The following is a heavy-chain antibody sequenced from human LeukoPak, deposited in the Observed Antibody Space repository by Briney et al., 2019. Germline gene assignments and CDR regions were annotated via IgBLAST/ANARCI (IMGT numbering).Heavy chain of an antibody. D-gene: IGHD3-10*01. Sequence: PSETLSLTCAVHGGSFSGYYWSWIRQPPGKGLEWIGEINHSGSTNYNPSLKSRVTISVDTSKNQFSLKLSSVTAADTAVYYCARTYYGSGSPFYWGQGTLVTVSS. CDR3: ARTYYGSGSPFY. CDR2: INHSGST. V-gene: IGHV4-34*01. J-gene: IGHJ4*02. CDR1: GGSFSGYY.